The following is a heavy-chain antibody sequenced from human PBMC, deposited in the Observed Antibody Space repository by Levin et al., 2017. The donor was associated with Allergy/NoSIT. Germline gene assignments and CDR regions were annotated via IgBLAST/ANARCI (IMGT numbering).Heavy chain of an antibody. D-gene: IGHD1/OR15-1a*01. V-gene: IGHV1-2*02. CDR1: GYTFTDYY. J-gene: IGHJ3*02. CDR2: INPNSGGT. CDR3: ARDPVAGTSKNDVFDN. Sequence: ASVKVSCKASGYTFTDYYMHWVRQAPGQGLEWMGWINPNSGGTKYVQKFQGSVTLTRDTSISTVYMELSRLTSDDTAVYYCARDPVAGTSKNDVFDNWGQGTMVTVSS.